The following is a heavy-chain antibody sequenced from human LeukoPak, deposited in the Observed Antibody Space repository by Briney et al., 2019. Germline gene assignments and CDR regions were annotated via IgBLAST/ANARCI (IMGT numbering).Heavy chain of an antibody. D-gene: IGHD3-22*01. CDR2: IYYSGST. CDR1: GFTFSSYE. V-gene: IGHV4-39*07. CDR3: ARDQGGRPYYYDKSWFDP. Sequence: GSLRLSCAASGFTFSSYEMNWVRQAPGKGLEWIGSIYYSGSTYYNPSLKSRVTISVDTSKNQFSLKLSSVTAADTAVYYCARDQGGRPYYYDKSWFDPWGQGTLVTVSS. J-gene: IGHJ5*02.